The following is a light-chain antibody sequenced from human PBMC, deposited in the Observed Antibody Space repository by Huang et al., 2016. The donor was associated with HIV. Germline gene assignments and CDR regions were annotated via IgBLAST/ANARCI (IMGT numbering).Light chain of an antibody. CDR2: DPS. CDR1: QSVSSP. V-gene: IGKV3-11*01. J-gene: IGKJ3*01. Sequence: EIVLTQSPATLSLSPGERATLSCKASQSVSSPLAWYQQKPGQAPRPRIYDPSNRATCIPARLSGSESGTDCTLTISSLEPEDFAVYYWQQRSNWPLFTFGPGTKVDIK. CDR3: QQRSNWPLFT.